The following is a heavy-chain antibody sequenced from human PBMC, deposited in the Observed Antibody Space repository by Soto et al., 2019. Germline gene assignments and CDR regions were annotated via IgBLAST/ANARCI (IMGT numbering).Heavy chain of an antibody. CDR3: AREREPPLRPGYCYYYYCGMDG. CDR2: IIPIFGTA. Sequence: QVQLVQSGAEVKKPGSSVKVSCKASGGTFSSYAISWVRQAPGQGLEWMGGIIPIFGTANYAQKFQGRVTITADESTSTAYTERSSLRSEDTAVYYCAREREPPLRPGYCYYYYCGMDGWGQGTTVTVSS. V-gene: IGHV1-69*01. D-gene: IGHD5-18*01. CDR1: GGTFSSYA. J-gene: IGHJ6*02.